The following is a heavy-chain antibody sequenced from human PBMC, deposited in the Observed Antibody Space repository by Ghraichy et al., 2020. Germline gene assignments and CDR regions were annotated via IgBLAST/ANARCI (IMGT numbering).Heavy chain of an antibody. J-gene: IGHJ6*02. CDR2: ISSSSSYI. Sequence: GGSLRLSCAASGFTFSSYSMNWVRQAPGKGLEWVSSISSSSSYIYYADSVKGRFTISRDNAKNSLYLQMNSLRAEDTAVYYCARDTGYCSSTSCYNSRTYYYYYGMDVWGQGTTVTVSS. V-gene: IGHV3-21*01. D-gene: IGHD2-2*02. CDR1: GFTFSSYS. CDR3: ARDTGYCSSTSCYNSRTYYYYYGMDV.